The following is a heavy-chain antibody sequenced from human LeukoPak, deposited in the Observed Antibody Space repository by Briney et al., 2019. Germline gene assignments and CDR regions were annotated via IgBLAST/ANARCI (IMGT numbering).Heavy chain of an antibody. CDR1: GYTLTELS. CDR2: FDPEDGET. D-gene: IGHD5-12*01. V-gene: IGHV1-24*01. CDR3: ATEKGYRRDGYNLRASFDY. J-gene: IGHJ4*02. Sequence: ASVKVSCKVSGYTLTELSMHWVRQAPGKGLEWMGGFDPEDGETIYAQKFQGRVTMTEDTSTDTAYMELSSLRSEDTAVYYCATEKGYRRDGYNLRASFDYWGQGTLVTVSS.